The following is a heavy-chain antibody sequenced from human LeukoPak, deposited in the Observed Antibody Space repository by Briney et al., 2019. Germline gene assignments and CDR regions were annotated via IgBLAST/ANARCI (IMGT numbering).Heavy chain of an antibody. D-gene: IGHD6-13*01. CDR1: GGTFSSYA. V-gene: IGHV1-69*05. CDR3: ARGITAGYDY. J-gene: IGHJ4*02. CDR2: FIPMFGKA. Sequence: SVKVSCKASGGTFSSYAINWVRQAPGQGLEWMGRFIPMFGKANYAQKFQGRASITTDESTSTAYMQLSSLRSEDTAVYYCARGITAGYDYWGQGSLVTVSS.